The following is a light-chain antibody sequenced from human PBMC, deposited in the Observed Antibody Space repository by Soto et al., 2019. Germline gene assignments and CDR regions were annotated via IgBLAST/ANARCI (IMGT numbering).Light chain of an antibody. Sequence: QSVLTQPPSVSGAPGQRVTISCTGSSSNIGAGYDVHWYQQLPGTAPKLLIYGNSNRPSGVPDRFSGSKSGTSASLAITGIQAEDEADYYCQSYDSSLSRYVFGTGTKLTVL. CDR1: SSNIGAGYD. J-gene: IGLJ1*01. CDR3: QSYDSSLSRYV. V-gene: IGLV1-40*01. CDR2: GNS.